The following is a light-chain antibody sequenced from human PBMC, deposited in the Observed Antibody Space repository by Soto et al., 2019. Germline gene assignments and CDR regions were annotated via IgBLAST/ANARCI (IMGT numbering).Light chain of an antibody. J-gene: IGLJ1*01. CDR2: EVT. V-gene: IGLV2-14*01. CDR1: FSDVGGYDY. CDR3: SSHTSGSTRV. Sequence: QSALTQPASVSGSPGQSIAISCTGTFSDVGGYDYVSWYQQHPDKAPNLMIYEVTKRPSGVSNRFSGSKSGNAASLTISGLQPEDEADYCCSSHTSGSTRVFGSGTKVTVL.